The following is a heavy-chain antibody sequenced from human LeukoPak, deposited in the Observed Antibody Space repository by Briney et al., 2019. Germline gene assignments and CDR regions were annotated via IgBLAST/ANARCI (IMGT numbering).Heavy chain of an antibody. CDR2: IDWDDDK. D-gene: IGHD6-19*01. CDR3: ARIYSSGTDAFDI. CDR1: GFSLSATGMC. J-gene: IGHJ3*02. V-gene: IGHV2-70*01. Sequence: RRSGPTLVHPTQTLTLTCTFSGFSLSATGMCVSWIRQPPGKALEWLALIDWDDDKYYSTSLKTRLTISEGTSKNQVVLTMTNMDPVDTATYYCARIYSSGTDAFDIWGLGTMVTVSS.